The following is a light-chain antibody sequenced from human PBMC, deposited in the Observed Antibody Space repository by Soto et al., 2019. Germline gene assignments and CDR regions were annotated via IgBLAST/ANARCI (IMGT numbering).Light chain of an antibody. J-gene: IGLJ3*02. CDR1: SSNIGAGYD. CDR2: GNG. Sequence: QSVLTQPPSVSGVPGQRVTISCTGSSSNIGAGYDVHWYQQLPGTAPKLLIYGNGNRPSGVPERFSGSKSGTSASLAITGLQAEDEADYYCQSYDSSLSAWVFGGGTKVTVL. V-gene: IGLV1-40*01. CDR3: QSYDSSLSAWV.